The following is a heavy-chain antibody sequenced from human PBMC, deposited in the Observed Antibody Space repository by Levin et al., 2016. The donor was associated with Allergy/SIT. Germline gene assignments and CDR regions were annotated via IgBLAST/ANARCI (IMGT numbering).Heavy chain of an antibody. Sequence: VRQMPGKGLEWMGIIYPGDSDTRYSPSFQGQVTISADKSISTAYLQWNSLKASDTAMYYCARRRGIAVAGTGDWFDPWGQGTLVTVSS. CDR3: ARRRGIAVAGTGDWFDP. V-gene: IGHV5-51*01. D-gene: IGHD6-19*01. CDR2: IYPGDSDT. J-gene: IGHJ5*02.